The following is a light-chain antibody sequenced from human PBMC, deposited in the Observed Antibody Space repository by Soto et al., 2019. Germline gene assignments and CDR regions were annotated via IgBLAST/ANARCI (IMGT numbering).Light chain of an antibody. Sequence: DIVMTQFPDSLAVSLGERATINCKSSQSILYNSNNKNYLAWYQQKPGQPPKLLIYWASTRKSGVPDRFSGSGSGTDFTLTISSLQAEDVAVYYCQQYYSTLALTFGGGTKVEIK. CDR1: QSILYNSNNKNY. CDR3: QQYYSTLALT. V-gene: IGKV4-1*01. J-gene: IGKJ4*01. CDR2: WAS.